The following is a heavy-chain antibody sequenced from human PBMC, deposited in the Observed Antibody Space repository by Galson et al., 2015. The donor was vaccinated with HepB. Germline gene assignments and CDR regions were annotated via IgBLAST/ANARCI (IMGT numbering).Heavy chain of an antibody. CDR2: VSGSAAGI. J-gene: IGHJ4*02. Sequence: SLRLSCAVSGFTFGSYGMNWVRQARGRGLEWGSGVSGSAAGIFYADSVKGRFTISRDNSKNILYLQMNSLRAEDTAVYYCAKGPPCSGGGCYNDRFDYWGQGTLLTVSS. V-gene: IGHV3-23*01. CDR1: GFTFGSYG. CDR3: AKGPPCSGGGCYNDRFDY. D-gene: IGHD2-15*01.